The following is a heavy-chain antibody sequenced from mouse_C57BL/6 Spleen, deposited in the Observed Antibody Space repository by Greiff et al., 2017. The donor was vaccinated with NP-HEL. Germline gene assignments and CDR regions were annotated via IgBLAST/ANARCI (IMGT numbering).Heavy chain of an antibody. CDR2: IDPSDSYT. V-gene: IGHV1-69*01. CDR3: ARGDSFAY. Sequence: QVQLQQPGAELVMPGASVKLSCKASGYTFTSYWMHWVKQRPGQGLEWIGEIDPSDSYTNYNQKLKGKSTLTVDKSSSTAYMQLSSLTSEDSAVYCCARGDSFAYWGKGTLVTVSA. J-gene: IGHJ3*01. D-gene: IGHD2-13*01. CDR1: GYTFTSYW.